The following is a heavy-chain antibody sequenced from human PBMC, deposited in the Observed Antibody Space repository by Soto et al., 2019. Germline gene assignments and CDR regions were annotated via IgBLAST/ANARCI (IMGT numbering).Heavy chain of an antibody. CDR1: GFPFSSYA. Sequence: GSLRLSCAASGFPFSSYAMHWVRQAPGKGLEWVAVISYDGSNKYYADSVKGRFTISRDNSKNTLYLQMNSLRAEDTAVYYCARGRRLYHGDWFEPWGQETLLTISS. V-gene: IGHV3-30-3*01. D-gene: IGHD2-2*01. CDR3: ARGRRLYHGDWFEP. CDR2: ISYDGSNK. J-gene: IGHJ5*02.